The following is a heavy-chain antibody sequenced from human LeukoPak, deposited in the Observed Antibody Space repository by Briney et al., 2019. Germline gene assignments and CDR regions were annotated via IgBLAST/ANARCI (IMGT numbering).Heavy chain of an antibody. J-gene: IGHJ5*02. D-gene: IGHD1-14*01. CDR3: AKGGPEASAGLSWFDP. V-gene: IGHV4-59*01. Sequence: SETLSLTCTVSGGSISNYYWYWMRQPPGKGLEWIAYTYYSGNPNYNPSLKRRATISVDTSKNQFSLKLSSVTAADTAVYYCAKGGPEASAGLSWFDPWGQGTLVTVSS. CDR1: GGSISNYY. CDR2: TYYSGNP.